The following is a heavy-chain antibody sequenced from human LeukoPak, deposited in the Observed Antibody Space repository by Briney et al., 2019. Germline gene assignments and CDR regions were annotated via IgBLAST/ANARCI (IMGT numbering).Heavy chain of an antibody. CDR3: ARRTGERGDYGDYVDY. Sequence: SETLSLTCTVSGGSISSYYWSWIRQPPGKGLEWIGYIYYSGSTNYNPSLKSRVTISVDTSKNQFALKLSSVTAADTAVYYCARRTGERGDYGDYVDYWGQGTLVTVSS. D-gene: IGHD4-17*01. J-gene: IGHJ4*02. V-gene: IGHV4-59*01. CDR2: IYYSGST. CDR1: GGSISSYY.